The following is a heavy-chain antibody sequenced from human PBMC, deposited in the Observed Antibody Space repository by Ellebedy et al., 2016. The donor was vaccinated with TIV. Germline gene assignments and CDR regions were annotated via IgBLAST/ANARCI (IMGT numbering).Heavy chain of an antibody. J-gene: IGHJ6*02. Sequence: GGSLRLXXAASGFTFSSYAVSWVRQAPGKGLEWVSAISVSGDRTYYGDSVKGRFTISRDDSKNTLYLQMNSLRAEDTAVHYCAKRLTAAGSGQYYYGMDVWGQGTTVTVSS. D-gene: IGHD6-13*01. CDR3: AKRLTAAGSGQYYYGMDV. CDR2: ISVSGDRT. CDR1: GFTFSSYA. V-gene: IGHV3-23*01.